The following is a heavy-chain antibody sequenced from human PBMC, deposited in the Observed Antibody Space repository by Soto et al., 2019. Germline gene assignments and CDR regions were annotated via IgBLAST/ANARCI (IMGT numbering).Heavy chain of an antibody. CDR3: ARGRRIQLWPLDY. J-gene: IGHJ4*02. Sequence: GGSLRLSCAASGFTFTRYSMNWVRQAPGKGLEWVSSISSTTNYIYYGDSMKGRFTISRDNSKNTLYLQMNSLRAEDTAVYYCARGRRIQLWPLDYWGQGTLVTVS. V-gene: IGHV3-21*01. CDR1: GFTFTRYS. CDR2: ISSTTNYI. D-gene: IGHD5-18*01.